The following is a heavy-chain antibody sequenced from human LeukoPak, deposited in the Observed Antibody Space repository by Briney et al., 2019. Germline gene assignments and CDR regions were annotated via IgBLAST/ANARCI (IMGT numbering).Heavy chain of an antibody. CDR1: GGFISSYY. V-gene: IGHV4-59*07. J-gene: IGHJ4*02. CDR2: IHYSERS. CDR3: ATGYNSGWSDY. D-gene: IGHD6-19*01. Sequence: SDTLSLTCTVSGGFISSYYWNWIRQPPGKGLELIGYIHYSERSKYNPSLKSRVTMSVDTPKNQFSLKLSSVTAADTAVYYCATGYNSGWSDYWGQGTLVTVSS.